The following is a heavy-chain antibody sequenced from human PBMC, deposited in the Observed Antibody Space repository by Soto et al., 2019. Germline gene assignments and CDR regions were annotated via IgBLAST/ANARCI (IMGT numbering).Heavy chain of an antibody. CDR1: GFSFSSYS. J-gene: IGHJ4*02. CDR3: ARGCVGHTGAVDH. V-gene: IGHV3-23*01. CDR2: IIAIVGSS. Sequence: VQLLQSGAGLEQPGASLRLSCAASGFSFSSYSIIWVRQAPGQGLEWMSVIIAIVGSSYFAQTVQGRFTITGDKSTNVVSLELNSLRAEDTAVYYCARGCVGHTGAVDHWGQGTLVIVSS. D-gene: IGHD2-21*01.